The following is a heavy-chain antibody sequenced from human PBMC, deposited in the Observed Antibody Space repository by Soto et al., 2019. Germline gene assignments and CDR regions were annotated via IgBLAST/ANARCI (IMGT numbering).Heavy chain of an antibody. CDR3: ARGQQEDYYCYMDV. V-gene: IGHV1-8*01. J-gene: IGHJ6*03. Sequence: GASVKVSCKASGYTFTSYDINWVRQATGQGLEWMGWMNPNSGNTGYAQKFQGRVTMTRNTSISTAYMELSSLRSEDTAVYYCARGQQEDYYCYMDVWGKGTTVTAP. CDR1: GYTFTSYD. CDR2: MNPNSGNT.